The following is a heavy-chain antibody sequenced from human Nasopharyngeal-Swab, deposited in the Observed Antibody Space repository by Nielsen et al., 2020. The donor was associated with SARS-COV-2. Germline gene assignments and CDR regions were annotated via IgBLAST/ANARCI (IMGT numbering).Heavy chain of an antibody. J-gene: IGHJ4*02. Sequence: GGSLRLSCAASGFTFSSYAMSWVRQAPGKGLVWVSAISGSGGSTYYADSVKGRFTISRDNSKNTLYLQMNSLRAEDTAVYYCAKALLHIVVVTAPGGYWGQGTLVTVSS. CDR1: GFTFSSYA. CDR3: AKALLHIVVVTAPGGY. D-gene: IGHD2-21*02. CDR2: ISGSGGST. V-gene: IGHV3-23*01.